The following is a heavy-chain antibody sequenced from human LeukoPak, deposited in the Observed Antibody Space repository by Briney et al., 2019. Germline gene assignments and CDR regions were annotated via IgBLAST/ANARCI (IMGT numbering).Heavy chain of an antibody. CDR2: IYYSGST. Sequence: PSETLSLTCTVSGGSISSSSYYWGWIRQPPGKGLEWIGSIYYSGSTYYNPSLKSRVTISVDTSKNQFSLKLSSVTAADTAVYYCARDRGVVGALNSGPPYYYYYGMDVWGQGTTVTVSS. J-gene: IGHJ6*02. D-gene: IGHD1-26*01. CDR3: ARDRGVVGALNSGPPYYYYYGMDV. CDR1: GGSISSSSYY. V-gene: IGHV4-39*07.